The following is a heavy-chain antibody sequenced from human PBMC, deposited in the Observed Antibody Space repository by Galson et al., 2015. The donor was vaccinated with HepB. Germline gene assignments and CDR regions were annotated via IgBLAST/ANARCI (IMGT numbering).Heavy chain of an antibody. CDR1: TFTFSTYW. CDR3: ARDRDGGWSYDC. J-gene: IGHJ4*02. V-gene: IGHV3-7*03. D-gene: IGHD6-19*01. Sequence: SLRLSCAASTFTFSTYWMRWVRQAPGKGLEWVASIKPDGSVQVYVDSVKGRFTISRDNAKNSLSLQMNSLRVEDTAVYYCARDRDGGWSYDCWGQGTLVTVSS. CDR2: IKPDGSVQ.